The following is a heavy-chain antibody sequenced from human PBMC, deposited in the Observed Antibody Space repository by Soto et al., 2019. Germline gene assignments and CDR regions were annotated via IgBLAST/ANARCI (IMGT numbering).Heavy chain of an antibody. Sequence: QVRLEESGPGLVKPSETLSLICSVSGGSVNNANYFWNWIRHHPENGLEWIGYIYYRGSTRYNPSFTSRATLSIHTSINHFSLRLNSVTVADTAGYFCARDADYGGSRGGMDVWGRGTTVTVSS. V-gene: IGHV4-31*03. CDR2: IYYRGST. J-gene: IGHJ6*02. D-gene: IGHD4-17*01. CDR1: GGSVNNANYF. CDR3: ARDADYGGSRGGMDV.